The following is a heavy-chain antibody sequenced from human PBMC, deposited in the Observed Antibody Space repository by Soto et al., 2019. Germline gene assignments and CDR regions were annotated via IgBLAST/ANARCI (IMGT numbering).Heavy chain of an antibody. V-gene: IGHV3-11*01. D-gene: IGHD6-19*01. J-gene: IGHJ4*02. CDR1: GFTFSEDY. Sequence: QVQLVESGGGLVKPGGSLRLSCSASGFTFSEDYMSWVRQVPGKGLEWVSGISCCGGSTSYADSVKGRFSIARDDSTNTLSLQMNNLRVEDTAQYYCAKADGEQWLLPHLDKWGQGALVTVS. CDR2: ISCCGGST. CDR3: AKADGEQWLLPHLDK.